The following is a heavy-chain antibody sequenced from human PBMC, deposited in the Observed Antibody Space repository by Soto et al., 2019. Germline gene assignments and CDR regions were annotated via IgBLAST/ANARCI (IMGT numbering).Heavy chain of an antibody. CDR3: ARVVRTIFGVVTSMDV. CDR2: IYHSGST. CDR1: GYSISSGYY. Sequence: RSLTCAVSGYSISSGYYWGWIRQPPGKGLEWIGSIYHSGSTYYNPSLKSRVTISVDTSKNQFSLKLSSVTAADTAVYYCARVVRTIFGVVTSMDVWGQGTTVTVS. V-gene: IGHV4-38-2*01. J-gene: IGHJ6*02. D-gene: IGHD3-3*01.